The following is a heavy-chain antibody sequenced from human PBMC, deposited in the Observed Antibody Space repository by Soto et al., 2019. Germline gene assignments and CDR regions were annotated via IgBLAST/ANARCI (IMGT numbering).Heavy chain of an antibody. J-gene: IGHJ4*02. CDR2: IYYSGST. V-gene: IGHV4-59*01. Sequence: SETLSLTCTASGGSISSYYWSWIRQPPGKGLEWIGYIYYSGSTNYNPSLKSRVTISVDTSKNQFSLKLSSVTAADTAVYYCARDVTGTTEGYFDYWGQGTLVTVSS. CDR1: GGSISSYY. D-gene: IGHD1-20*01. CDR3: ARDVTGTTEGYFDY.